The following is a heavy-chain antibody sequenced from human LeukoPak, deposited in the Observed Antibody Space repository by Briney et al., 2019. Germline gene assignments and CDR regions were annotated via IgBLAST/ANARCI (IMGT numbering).Heavy chain of an antibody. D-gene: IGHD3-16*01. CDR3: ARVSVARRAGGDFDY. V-gene: IGHV3-33*01. Sequence: PGGSLRLSCAASGFTFSSYGMHWVRQAPGKGLEWVAVIWYDGSNKYYADSVKGRFTTSRDNSKNTLYLQMNSLRAEDTAVYYCARVSVARRAGGDFDYWGQGTLVTVSS. CDR1: GFTFSSYG. J-gene: IGHJ4*02. CDR2: IWYDGSNK.